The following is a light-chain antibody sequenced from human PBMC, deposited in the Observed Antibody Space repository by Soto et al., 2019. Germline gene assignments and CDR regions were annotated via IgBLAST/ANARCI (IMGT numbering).Light chain of an antibody. CDR2: DVS. CDR1: SSDVGGYNY. V-gene: IGLV2-11*01. Sequence: QSALTQPRSVSGSPGQSVTISCTGTSSDVGGYNYVSWYQQHPGKAPKLMIYDVSKRPSGVPDRFSGSKSGNTASLTISGLQAEDEADYYCCSYGGSYTVVFGGATKVTVL. J-gene: IGLJ2*01. CDR3: CSYGGSYTVV.